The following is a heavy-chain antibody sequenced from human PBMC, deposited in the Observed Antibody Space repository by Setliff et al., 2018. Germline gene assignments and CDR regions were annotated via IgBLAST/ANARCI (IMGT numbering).Heavy chain of an antibody. CDR3: ASRATYYNFWSGYYLY. Sequence: SETLSLTCTVSGGSISSSSYYWGWIRQPPGKGLEWIGSIYYSGSTYYNPSLKSRVTISVDTSKNQFSLKLSSVTAADTAVYYCASRATYYNFWSGYYLYWGQGTLVTVSA. CDR1: GGSISSSSYY. D-gene: IGHD3-3*01. CDR2: IYYSGST. V-gene: IGHV4-39*07. J-gene: IGHJ4*02.